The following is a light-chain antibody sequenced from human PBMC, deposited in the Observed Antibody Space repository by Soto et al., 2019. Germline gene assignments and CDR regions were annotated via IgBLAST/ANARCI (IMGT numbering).Light chain of an antibody. J-gene: IGKJ4*01. CDR1: QSVSSSY. CDR3: QQYGRSPHT. Sequence: EIVLTQSPGTLSLSPGERVTLSCMASQSVSSSYLAWYQQKPGQAPRLLIYGASSRATGIPDRFSGSGSGTDFTLTISRLEPEDFAVYYCQQYGRSPHTFGGGTKVEIK. CDR2: GAS. V-gene: IGKV3-20*01.